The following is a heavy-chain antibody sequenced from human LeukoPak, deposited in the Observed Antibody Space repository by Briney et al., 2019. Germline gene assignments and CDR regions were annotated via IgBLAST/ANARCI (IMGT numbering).Heavy chain of an antibody. D-gene: IGHD6-13*01. Sequence: GGSLRLSCAAPGFTFSSFAMNWVRQAPGKGLEWVSTMSGDATSTYYADSVKGRFTISRDNSKNTLYLQMNSLRAEDTAVYYCAKRTSGSSWYSSDYWGQGTLVTVSS. J-gene: IGHJ4*02. V-gene: IGHV3-23*01. CDR2: MSGDATST. CDR1: GFTFSSFA. CDR3: AKRTSGSSWYSSDY.